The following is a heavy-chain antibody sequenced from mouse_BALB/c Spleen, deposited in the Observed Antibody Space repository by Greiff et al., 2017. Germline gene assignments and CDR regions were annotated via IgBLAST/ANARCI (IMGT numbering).Heavy chain of an antibody. CDR1: GYTFTSYY. D-gene: IGHD2-12*01. Sequence: VQLQQSGPELVKPGASVRISCKASGYTFTSYYIHWVKQRPGQGLEWIGWIYPGNVNTKYNEKFKGKATLTADKSSSTAYMQLSSLTSEDSAVYFCARRYDEDYYAMDYWGQGTSVTVSS. CDR3: ARRYDEDYYAMDY. J-gene: IGHJ4*01. V-gene: IGHV1S56*01. CDR2: IYPGNVNT.